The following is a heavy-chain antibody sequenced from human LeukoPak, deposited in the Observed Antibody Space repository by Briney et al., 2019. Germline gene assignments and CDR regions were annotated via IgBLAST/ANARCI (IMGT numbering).Heavy chain of an antibody. D-gene: IGHD3-22*01. CDR3: ASLTMIVVP. CDR1: GGSFSGYY. CDR2: INHSGST. Sequence: PSETLSLTCAVYGGSFSGYYWSWIRQPPGKGLEWIGEINHSGSTNYNPSLKSRVTISVDTCKNQFSLKLSSVTAADTAVYYCASLTMIVVPWGQGTLVTVSS. J-gene: IGHJ4*02. V-gene: IGHV4-34*01.